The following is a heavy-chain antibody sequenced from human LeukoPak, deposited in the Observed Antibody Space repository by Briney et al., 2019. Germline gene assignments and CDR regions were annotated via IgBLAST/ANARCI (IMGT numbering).Heavy chain of an antibody. CDR2: IYYSGST. CDR1: GGSISNYH. J-gene: IGHJ4*02. Sequence: SETLSLTCTVSGGSISNYHWSWIRQPPGKGLEWIGYIYYSGSTNYNPSLRSRVTISVDTSKNQFSLKLSSVTAADTAVYYCARSHGSGSYYNLNDYWGQGTLVTVSS. D-gene: IGHD3-10*01. V-gene: IGHV4-59*01. CDR3: ARSHGSGSYYNLNDY.